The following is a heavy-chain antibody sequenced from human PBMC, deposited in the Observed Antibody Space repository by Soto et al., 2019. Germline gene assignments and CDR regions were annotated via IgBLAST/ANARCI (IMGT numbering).Heavy chain of an antibody. CDR2: IIPIFGTA. J-gene: IGHJ5*01. Sequence: GASVKVSCKASGGTFSSYAISWVRQAPGQGLEWMGGIIPIFGTANYAQKFQGRVTITADESTSTAYMELSSLRSEDTAGYYCAREPRGVVVIPAAMGWFGPWGQGTLVT. CDR3: AREPRGVVVIPAAMGWFGP. CDR1: GGTFSSYA. V-gene: IGHV1-69*13. D-gene: IGHD2-2*01.